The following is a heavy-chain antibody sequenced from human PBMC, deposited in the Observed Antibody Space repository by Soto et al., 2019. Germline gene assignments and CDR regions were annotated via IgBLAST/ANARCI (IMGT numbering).Heavy chain of an antibody. CDR1: GGSISSGGYY. J-gene: IGHJ5*02. D-gene: IGHD3-3*01. CDR2: IYYSGST. Sequence: PSETLSLTCSVSGGSISSGGYYWSRIRQHPGKGREWIGYIYYSGSTYHNPSLKSRVTISVDTSKNQFSLKLSSVTAADTAVYYCARAYDFWSGYYSNWFDPWGQGTLVHVSP. V-gene: IGHV4-31*03. CDR3: ARAYDFWSGYYSNWFDP.